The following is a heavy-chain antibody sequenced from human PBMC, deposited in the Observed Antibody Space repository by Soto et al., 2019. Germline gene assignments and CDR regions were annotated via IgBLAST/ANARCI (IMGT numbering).Heavy chain of an antibody. CDR1: GFTFSTYA. J-gene: IGHJ6*02. D-gene: IGHD3-10*01. Sequence: PGGSLGLSCAAYGFTFSTYAMAWVRQAPGKGLEWVSGVSASGLNTDYADPVKGRFYISRDNSKNTLYLQMNSLRAEDTAVYYCARDRGNQYYYYGMDVWGQGTTVTVSS. V-gene: IGHV3-23*01. CDR3: ARDRGNQYYYYGMDV. CDR2: VSASGLNT.